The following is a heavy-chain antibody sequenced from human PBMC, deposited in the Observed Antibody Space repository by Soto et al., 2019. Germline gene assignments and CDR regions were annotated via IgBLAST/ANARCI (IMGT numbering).Heavy chain of an antibody. CDR3: AKGSSYTGYDYEYYFDY. J-gene: IGHJ4*02. Sequence: RRLSCAASGFTFSSYAMSWVRQAPGKGLEWVSGITGSGGSTYYADSVKGRFTISRDNSKKTLNLQMNSLRAEDTAVYYCAKGSSYTGYDYEYYFDYWGQGTLVTVSS. D-gene: IGHD5-12*01. V-gene: IGHV3-23*01. CDR2: ITGSGGST. CDR1: GFTFSSYA.